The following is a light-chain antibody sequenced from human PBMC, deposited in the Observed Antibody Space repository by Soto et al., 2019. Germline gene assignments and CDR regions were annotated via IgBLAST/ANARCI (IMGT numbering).Light chain of an antibody. CDR1: QSISSY. CDR2: DAS. CDR3: QQSNSFPFT. J-gene: IGKJ4*01. Sequence: IQMTQSPSSLSASVGDGVTITCRASQSISSYLNWYQQKPGKAPKLLIYDASSLESGVPSRFSGSGSGTEFTLTINSLQPEDFATYYCQQSNSFPFTFGGGTKVDI. V-gene: IGKV1-39*01.